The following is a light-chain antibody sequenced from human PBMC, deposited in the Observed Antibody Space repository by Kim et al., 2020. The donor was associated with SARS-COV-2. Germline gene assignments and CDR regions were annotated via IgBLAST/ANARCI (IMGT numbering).Light chain of an antibody. CDR2: YDS. CDR1: SIGSKS. CDR3: QVWDSSSDHRVV. J-gene: IGLJ2*01. Sequence: SYELTQPPSVSVAPGKTARITCGGTSIGSKSVHWYQQKPGQAPVLVISYDSDRPSGIPERFSGSNSGNTATLTISRVEAGDEADYYCQVWDSSSDHRVVFGGGTKLTVL. V-gene: IGLV3-21*04.